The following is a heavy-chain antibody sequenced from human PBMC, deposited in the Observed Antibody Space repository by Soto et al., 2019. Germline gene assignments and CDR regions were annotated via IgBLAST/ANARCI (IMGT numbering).Heavy chain of an antibody. V-gene: IGHV4-34*01. CDR2: INHSGST. CDR3: ARYYRRSGYDFRLSYYYYGMDV. D-gene: IGHD5-12*01. Sequence: TSETLSLTCAVYGGSFSGYYWSWIRQPPGKGLEWIGEINHSGSTNYNPSLKSRVTISVDTSKNQFSLKLSSVTAADTAVYYCARYYRRSGYDFRLSYYYYGMDVWGRGTTVTVSS. J-gene: IGHJ6*02. CDR1: GGSFSGYY.